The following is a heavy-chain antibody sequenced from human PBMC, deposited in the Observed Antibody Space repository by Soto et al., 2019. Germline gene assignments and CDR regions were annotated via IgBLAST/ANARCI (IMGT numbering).Heavy chain of an antibody. V-gene: IGHV3-30-3*01. Sequence: QVQLVESGGGVVQPGRSLRLSCAASGFTFSRDSLHWVRQAPGKGLEWVAVISYDGSNRYYADSVQGRFTISRDNSMNTLYLQLTGLRAEDTAVYYCARVYSNDWHYFDYWGQGTLVTVSS. CDR3: ARVYSNDWHYFDY. CDR2: ISYDGSNR. J-gene: IGHJ4*02. CDR1: GFTFSRDS. D-gene: IGHD3-9*01.